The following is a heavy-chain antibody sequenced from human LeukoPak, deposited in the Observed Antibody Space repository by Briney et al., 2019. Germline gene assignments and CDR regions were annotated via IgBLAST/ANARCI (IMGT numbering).Heavy chain of an antibody. V-gene: IGHV4-61*05. CDR2: IYYSGST. J-gene: IGHJ4*02. Sequence: PSETLSLTCTVSGGSISSSSYYWGWIRQPPGKGLEWIGYIYYSGSTNYNPSLKSRVTISVDTSKNQFSLKLGSVTAADTAVYYCARVTGYVIEDNCDYWGQGTLVTVSS. D-gene: IGHD2-15*01. CDR3: ARVTGYVIEDNCDY. CDR1: GGSISSSSYY.